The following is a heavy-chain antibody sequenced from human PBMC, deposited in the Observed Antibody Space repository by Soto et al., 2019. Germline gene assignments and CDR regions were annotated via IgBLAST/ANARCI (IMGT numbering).Heavy chain of an antibody. CDR2: IIPILGIA. V-gene: IGHV1-69*04. J-gene: IGHJ4*02. D-gene: IGHD3-16*01. Sequence: QVQLVQSGAEVKKPGSSVKVSCKASGGTFGSYSISWVRQAPGQGLEWMGRIIPILGIANYAQKFQGRVTITADKSTSTAYMELSSLRSEDTAVYYCARDGGVLAVGGRWGQGTLVTVSS. CDR1: GGTFGSYS. CDR3: ARDGGVLAVGGR.